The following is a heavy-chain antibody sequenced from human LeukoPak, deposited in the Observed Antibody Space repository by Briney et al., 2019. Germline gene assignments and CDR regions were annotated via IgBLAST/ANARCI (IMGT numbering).Heavy chain of an antibody. J-gene: IGHJ6*03. CDR1: GYSFTSYW. Sequence: GESLKISCKGSGYSFTSYWIGCVPQMHGKGLEWMGIIYPGDSATRYSPSFQGQVTISAEKSISTAYLQWSSLKASDTAMYYCARPRIAAAGNVYYMDVWGKGTTVTVSS. CDR2: IYPGDSAT. D-gene: IGHD6-13*01. CDR3: ARPRIAAAGNVYYMDV. V-gene: IGHV5-51*01.